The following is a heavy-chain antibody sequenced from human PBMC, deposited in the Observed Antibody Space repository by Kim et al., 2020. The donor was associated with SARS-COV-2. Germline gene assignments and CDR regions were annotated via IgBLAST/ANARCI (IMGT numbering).Heavy chain of an antibody. Sequence: GYADSVKGRFNISRDNAKNSLYLQMNSLRAEDTAFYYCAKDMDYYYGMDVWGQGTTVTVSS. CDR3: AKDMDYYYGMDV. J-gene: IGHJ6*02. V-gene: IGHV3-9*01.